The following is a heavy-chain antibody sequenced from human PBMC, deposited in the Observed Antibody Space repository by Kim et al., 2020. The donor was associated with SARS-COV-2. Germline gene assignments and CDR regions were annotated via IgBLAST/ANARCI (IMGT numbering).Heavy chain of an antibody. CDR3: ARSQSGSYFAAFDI. Sequence: GGSLRLSCAASGFTFSNYAIYWVRQAPGKGLEWVAVISYDGSNKYYADSVKGRFTISRDNSKNTLYLQMNSLRAEDTAVYYCARSQSGSYFAAFDIWGQGTMGTVSS. CDR2: ISYDGSNK. V-gene: IGHV3-30*04. J-gene: IGHJ3*02. D-gene: IGHD1-26*01. CDR1: GFTFSNYA.